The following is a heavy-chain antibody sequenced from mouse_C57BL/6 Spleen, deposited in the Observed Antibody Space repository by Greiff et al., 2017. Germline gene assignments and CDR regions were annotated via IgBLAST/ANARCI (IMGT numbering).Heavy chain of an antibody. V-gene: IGHV1-55*01. CDR2: IYPSSGST. CDR1: GYTFTSYW. CDR3: ARGRDVDYLDY. J-gene: IGHJ2*01. Sequence: QVQLQQPGAELVKPGASVKMSCKASGYTFTSYWITWVKQRPGQGLEWIGNIYPSSGSTNYNEKFKSKATLTVDTSSSTAYMQLSSLTSEDSAVYYCARGRDVDYLDYWGQGTTLTVSS.